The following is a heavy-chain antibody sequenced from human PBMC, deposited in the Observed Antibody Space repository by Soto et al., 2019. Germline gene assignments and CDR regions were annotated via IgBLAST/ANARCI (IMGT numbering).Heavy chain of an antibody. CDR2: ISAYNGNT. D-gene: IGHD2-8*01. CDR1: GYTFTSYG. CDR3: ASISGYCTNGVCYRGMDV. V-gene: IGHV1-18*01. Sequence: ASVKVSCKASGYTFTSYGISWVRQAPGQGLEWMGWISAYNGNTNYAQKLQGRVTMTTDTSTSKAYMELRSLRSDDTAVYYCASISGYCTNGVCYRGMDVWGQGTTVTVSS. J-gene: IGHJ6*02.